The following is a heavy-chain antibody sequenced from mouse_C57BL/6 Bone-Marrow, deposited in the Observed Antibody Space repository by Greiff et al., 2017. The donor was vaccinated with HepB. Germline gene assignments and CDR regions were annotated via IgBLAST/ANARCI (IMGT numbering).Heavy chain of an antibody. D-gene: IGHD1-1*01. J-gene: IGHJ1*03. V-gene: IGHV2-5*01. CDR2: IWRGGST. CDR1: GFSLTSYG. CDR3: AIRSSGRNFDV. Sequence: VMLVESGPGLVQPSQSLSITCTVSGFSLTSYGVHWVRQSPGKGLEWLGVIWRGGSTDYNAAFMSRLSITKDNSKSQVFVKMNSLQADDTAIYYCAIRSSGRNFDVWGTGTTVTVSS.